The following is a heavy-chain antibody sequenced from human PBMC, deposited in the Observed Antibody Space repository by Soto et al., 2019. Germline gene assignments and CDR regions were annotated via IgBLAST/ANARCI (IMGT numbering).Heavy chain of an antibody. CDR2: TYYRSKWLN. V-gene: IGHV6-1*01. J-gene: IGHJ1*01. CDR1: GDSVSSNSGA. Sequence: QSLSLTCAISGDSVSSNSGAWNWIRQSPSRGLEWLGRTYYRSKWLNDYAVSVKSRMTINADTSKNQFSLHLNSVTPEDTAVYYCARAFAGTIQHWGPGTLVTVSS. CDR3: ARAFAGTIQH. D-gene: IGHD6-13*01.